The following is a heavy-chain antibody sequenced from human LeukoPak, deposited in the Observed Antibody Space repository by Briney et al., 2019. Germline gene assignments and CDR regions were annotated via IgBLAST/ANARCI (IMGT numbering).Heavy chain of an antibody. Sequence: GGSLRLSCAASGFXVSNNYMNWVRQAPGKGLEWVSVIYSGGSTYYADSVKGRFTISRHNSNNTLYLQMNSLRDEDTAVYYCARETKYGGYSYGFLDYWGQGTPVTVSS. CDR2: IYSGGST. CDR3: ARETKYGGYSYGFLDY. CDR1: GFXVSNNY. V-gene: IGHV3-53*04. J-gene: IGHJ4*02. D-gene: IGHD5-18*01.